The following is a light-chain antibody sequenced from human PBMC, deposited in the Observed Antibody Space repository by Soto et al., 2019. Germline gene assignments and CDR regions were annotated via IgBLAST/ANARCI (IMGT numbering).Light chain of an antibody. CDR3: QQSYSTRRA. CDR1: QSISSY. J-gene: IGKJ1*01. V-gene: IGKV1-39*01. CDR2: AAS. Sequence: DIQMTQSPSSLSASVVDRVTITCRASQSISSYLNWYQQKPGKAPKLMIYAASSLQSGVPSRFSGSGYGTDFTLTISSLHPEDFATYYCQQSYSTRRAFGQGTKVEIK.